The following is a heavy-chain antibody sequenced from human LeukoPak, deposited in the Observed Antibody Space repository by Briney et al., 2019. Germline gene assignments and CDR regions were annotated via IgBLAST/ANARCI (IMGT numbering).Heavy chain of an antibody. CDR1: GFTFSNYW. Sequence: GGSLRLSCAASGFTFSNYWMHWVRQDPGKGLVWVSYINPDGSNTNYADSVKGRFTISRDNAKNTLYLQMNSLRPEDTAVYYCGREIEAPGKTLDYWGQGTLVTVSS. CDR2: INPDGSNT. J-gene: IGHJ4*02. CDR3: GREIEAPGKTLDY. V-gene: IGHV3-74*01.